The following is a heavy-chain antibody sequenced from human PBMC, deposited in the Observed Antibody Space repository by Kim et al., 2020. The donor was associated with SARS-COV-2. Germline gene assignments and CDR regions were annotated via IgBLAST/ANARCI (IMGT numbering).Heavy chain of an antibody. V-gene: IGHV3-73*01. D-gene: IGHD3-3*02. J-gene: IGHJ3*02. CDR1: GFSFSDSA. Sequence: GGSLRLSCAASGFSFSDSAMHWVRQASGKGLEWVGRIRSKANNYATTYAASVKGRFSISRDDSKNAAYLQMNSLKTEDTAVYFCARVLGTTLAFWDAFDIGGQGTMVTVSS. CDR2: IRSKANNYAT. CDR3: ARVLGTTLAFWDAFDI.